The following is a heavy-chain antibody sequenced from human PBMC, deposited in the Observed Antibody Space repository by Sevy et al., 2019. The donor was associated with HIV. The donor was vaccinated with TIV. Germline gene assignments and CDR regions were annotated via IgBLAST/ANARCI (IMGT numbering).Heavy chain of an antibody. V-gene: IGHV3-7*03. CDR1: GFTFSSYW. J-gene: IGHJ6*02. D-gene: IGHD3-3*01. CDR3: ARYYDFWSGYYFGDDYYYGMDV. Sequence: GGSLRLSCAASGFTFSSYWMSWVRQAPGKGLEWVANIKQDGSEKYYVDSVKGRFTISRDNAKNSLYLQMNSLRAEDTAVYYCARYYDFWSGYYFGDDYYYGMDVWGQGTTVTVSS. CDR2: IKQDGSEK.